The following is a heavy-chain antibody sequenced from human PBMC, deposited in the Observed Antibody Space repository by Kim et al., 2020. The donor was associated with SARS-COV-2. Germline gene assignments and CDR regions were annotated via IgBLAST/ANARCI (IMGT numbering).Heavy chain of an antibody. CDR3: ATTLMVVSPFDY. CDR2: IIPIFGTA. Sequence: SVKVSCKASGGTFSSYAISWVRQAPGQGLEWMGGIIPIFGTANYAQKFQGRVTITADESTSTAYMELSSLRSEDTAVYYCATTLMVVSPFDYWGQGTLVTVSS. CDR1: GGTFSSYA. J-gene: IGHJ4*02. V-gene: IGHV1-69*13. D-gene: IGHD2-15*01.